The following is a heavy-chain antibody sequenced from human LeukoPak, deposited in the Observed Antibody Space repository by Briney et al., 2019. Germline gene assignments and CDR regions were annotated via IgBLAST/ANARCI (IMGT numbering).Heavy chain of an antibody. Sequence: ASVKVSCKASGYTFIDYYMQWVRQAPGQGLEWMGWINPNSGGTNYAQRFHGRVTMTRDTSISTAYMELSRLTSDDTAVYYCARGVLAGYASSGYRFYNRFDPWGQGTLVTVSS. CDR1: GYTFIDYY. D-gene: IGHD3-22*01. CDR2: INPNSGGT. J-gene: IGHJ5*02. CDR3: ARGVLAGYASSGYRFYNRFDP. V-gene: IGHV1-2*02.